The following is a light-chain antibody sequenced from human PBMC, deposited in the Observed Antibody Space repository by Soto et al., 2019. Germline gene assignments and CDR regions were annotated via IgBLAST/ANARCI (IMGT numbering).Light chain of an antibody. CDR2: TNN. J-gene: IGLJ2*01. CDR3: AVWDDSLSGMV. V-gene: IGLV1-47*02. CDR1: SSNIGSNY. Sequence: QSVLTQPPSASGTPGQRVTISCSGSSSNIGSNYVYWYQHLPGTAPKLLIYTNNQRPSGVPDRFSGSKSGTSASLAISGLRSEDEADYYCAVWDDSLSGMVFGGGTKLTVL.